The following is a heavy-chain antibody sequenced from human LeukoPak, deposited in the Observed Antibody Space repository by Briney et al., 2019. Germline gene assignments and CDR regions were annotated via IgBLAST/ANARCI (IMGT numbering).Heavy chain of an antibody. D-gene: IGHD3-22*01. CDR2: ISGSGGST. CDR3: AKDLQKDSSGYYYGSGLFDY. V-gene: IGHV3-23*01. CDR1: GFTFSSYA. J-gene: IGHJ4*02. Sequence: GGSLRLPCAASGFTFSSYAMSWVRQAPGKGLEWVSAISGSGGSTYYADSVKGRFTISRDNSKNTLYLQMNSLRAEDTAVYYCAKDLQKDSSGYYYGSGLFDYWGQGTLVTVSS.